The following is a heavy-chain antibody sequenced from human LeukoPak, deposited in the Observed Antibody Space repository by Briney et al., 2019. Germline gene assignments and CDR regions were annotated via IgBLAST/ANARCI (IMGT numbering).Heavy chain of an antibody. CDR2: IRSKGNSYAT. CDR1: GFTFSGSA. V-gene: IGHV3-73*01. J-gene: IGHJ4*02. Sequence: GGSLRLSCAASGFTFSGSAMHWVRQASGKGLEWVGRIRSKGNSYATAYAASVKGRFTISRDDSKNTAYLQMNSLKTEDTAVYYCTRRRNDSSGYYYDFDYWGQGTLVTVSS. CDR3: TRRRNDSSGYYYDFDY. D-gene: IGHD3-22*01.